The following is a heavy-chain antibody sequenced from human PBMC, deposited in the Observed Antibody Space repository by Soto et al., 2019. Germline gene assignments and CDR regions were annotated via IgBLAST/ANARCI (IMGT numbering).Heavy chain of an antibody. D-gene: IGHD3-22*01. J-gene: IGHJ4*02. V-gene: IGHV1-46*03. Sequence: ASVKVSCKASGNTFTSYYMHWGRQAPGQGLEWMGIINPSGGSTSYAQKFQGRVTMTRDTSTSTVYMELSSLRSEDTAVYYCARAYFYSSGYYCPPMVGYWGQGTLV. CDR2: INPSGGST. CDR3: ARAYFYSSGYYCPPMVGY. CDR1: GNTFTSYY.